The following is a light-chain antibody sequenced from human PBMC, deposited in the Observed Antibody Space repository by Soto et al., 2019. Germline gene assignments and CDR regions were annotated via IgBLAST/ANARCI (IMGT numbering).Light chain of an antibody. Sequence: QSVLTQPASVSGSPGQSIAISCTGTSSDVGAYNFVSWYQHQPGKAPQLMIFDVSNRPSGVSDRFPGSKAGNTASLTISGLQAEDEADYYCTSYTTSGTYVFGIGTKVTVL. CDR3: TSYTTSGTYV. V-gene: IGLV2-14*03. CDR1: SSDVGAYNF. CDR2: DVS. J-gene: IGLJ1*01.